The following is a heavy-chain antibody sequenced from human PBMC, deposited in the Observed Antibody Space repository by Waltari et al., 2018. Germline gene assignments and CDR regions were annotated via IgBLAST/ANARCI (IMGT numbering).Heavy chain of an antibody. J-gene: IGHJ4*02. Sequence: EVQLVQSGAEVKKPGATVKISCKASGYTFTDYYMHWVQPDPGTGLEWMGRVDPEDGETIYAEKFQGRVTITADTSTDTAYMALSSLRSEDTAVYYCASDILTGYDYWGQGTLVTVSS. D-gene: IGHD3-9*01. CDR3: ASDILTGYDY. CDR2: VDPEDGET. V-gene: IGHV1-69-2*01. CDR1: GYTFTDYY.